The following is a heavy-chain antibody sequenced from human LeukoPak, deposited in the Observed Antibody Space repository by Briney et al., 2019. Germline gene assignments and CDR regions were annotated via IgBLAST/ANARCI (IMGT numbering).Heavy chain of an antibody. CDR2: IYHSGST. J-gene: IGHJ6*03. CDR3: ARGRSSSWYGGYYYYMDV. CDR1: GGSISSSNW. D-gene: IGHD6-13*01. Sequence: SETLSLTCAVSGGSISSSNWWSWVRQPPGKGLEWIGEIYHSGSTNYNPSLKSRVTISVDTSKNQFSLKLSSVTAADTAVYYCARGRSSSWYGGYYYYMDVWGKGTTVTVSS. V-gene: IGHV4-4*02.